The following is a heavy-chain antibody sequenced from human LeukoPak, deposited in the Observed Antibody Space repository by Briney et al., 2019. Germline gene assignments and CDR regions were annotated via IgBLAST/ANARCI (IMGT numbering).Heavy chain of an antibody. Sequence: GGSLRLSCAASGFTFSSYWMHWVRQAPGKGLVWVSRIKSDGSSTSYAGFVKGRFTISRDNAKNTLYLQMNNLRGEDTAVYYCAGDSDYGGYSRFDYWGQGTLVTVSS. CDR1: GFTFSSYW. CDR2: IKSDGSST. J-gene: IGHJ4*02. V-gene: IGHV3-74*01. D-gene: IGHD4-23*01. CDR3: AGDSDYGGYSRFDY.